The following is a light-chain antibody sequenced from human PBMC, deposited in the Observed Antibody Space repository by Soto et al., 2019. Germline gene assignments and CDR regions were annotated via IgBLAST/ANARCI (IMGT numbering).Light chain of an antibody. V-gene: IGLV4-69*01. CDR3: QTWGTGIWV. CDR2: LNSDGSH. J-gene: IGLJ3*02. Sequence: QPVLTQSPSASASLGASVKLTCTLSSGHSSYAIAWHQQQPEKGPRYLMKLNSDGSHTKGDGIPDRFSGSSSGAERYLTIPGFRSEDEADYSCQTWGTGIWVFGGGTQLTVL. CDR1: SGHSSYA.